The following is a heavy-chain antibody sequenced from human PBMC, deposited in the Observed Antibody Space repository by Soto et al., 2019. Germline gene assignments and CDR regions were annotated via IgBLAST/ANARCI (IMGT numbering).Heavy chain of an antibody. CDR3: ARVRVRFLEWLGSEG. Sequence: QVQLVQSGAEVKKPGSSVKVSCKASGGTFSSYAFSWVRQAPGQGLEWMGGIIPIFGTANYAQKFQGRVTNTADESTRTAYMGLSSLRSEDTAVYYCARVRVRFLEWLGSEGWGQGTLVTVSS. CDR2: IIPIFGTA. V-gene: IGHV1-69*12. CDR1: GGTFSSYA. D-gene: IGHD3-3*01. J-gene: IGHJ4*02.